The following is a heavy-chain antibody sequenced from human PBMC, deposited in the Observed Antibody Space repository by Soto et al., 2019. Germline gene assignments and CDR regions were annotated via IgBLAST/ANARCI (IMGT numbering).Heavy chain of an antibody. J-gene: IGHJ3*01. CDR1: GYSLTNYW. D-gene: IGHD5-12*01. Sequence: GEYLRISWKGSGYSLTNYWIGWVRQMPGKGLEWMGVIYPADSDTRYSPSFQGQVTFSADKSISTAYLQWTSLKASDNAMYYRACPVRVAMRGSDYLELWGQW. V-gene: IGHV5-51*01. CDR2: IYPADSDT. CDR3: ACPVRVAMRGSDYLEL.